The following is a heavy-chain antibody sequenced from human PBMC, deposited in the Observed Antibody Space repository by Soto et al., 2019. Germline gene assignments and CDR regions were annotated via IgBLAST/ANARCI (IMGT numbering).Heavy chain of an antibody. CDR3: AKSGSSGYSGYDGLGY. CDR1: GFTFDDYA. V-gene: IGHV3-9*01. CDR2: ISWNSGSI. D-gene: IGHD5-12*01. J-gene: IGHJ4*02. Sequence: GGSLRLSCAASGFTFDDYAMHWVRQAPGKGLEWVSGISWNSGSIGYADSVKGRFTISRDNAKNSLYLRMNSLRAEDTALYYCAKSGSSGYSGYDGLGYWGQGTLVTVS.